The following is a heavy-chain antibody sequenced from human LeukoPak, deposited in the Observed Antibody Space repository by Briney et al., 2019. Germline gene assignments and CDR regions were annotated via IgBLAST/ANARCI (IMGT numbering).Heavy chain of an antibody. Sequence: GGSLRLSCAASGFTFSSYAMSWVRQATGKGLEWVSAIGTAGDTYYPGSVKGRFTISRENAKNSLYLQMNSLRAGDTAVYYCARAARGYSYGSFDYWGQGTLVTVSS. CDR1: GFTFSSYA. D-gene: IGHD5-18*01. V-gene: IGHV3-13*04. J-gene: IGHJ4*02. CDR2: IGTAGDT. CDR3: ARAARGYSYGSFDY.